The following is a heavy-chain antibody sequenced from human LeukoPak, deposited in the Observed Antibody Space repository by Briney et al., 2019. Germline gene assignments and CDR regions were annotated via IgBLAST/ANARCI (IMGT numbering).Heavy chain of an antibody. CDR2: ISSSSSYI. V-gene: IGHV3-21*01. D-gene: IGHD1-1*01. J-gene: IGHJ6*03. Sequence: GGSLRLSCAASGLTFSSYSMNWVRQAPGKGLEWVSSISSSSSYIYYADSVKGRFTISRDNAKNSLYLQMNSLRAEDTAVYYCARAGYNWKPYYYYYMDVWGKGTTVTVSS. CDR1: GLTFSSYS. CDR3: ARAGYNWKPYYYYYMDV.